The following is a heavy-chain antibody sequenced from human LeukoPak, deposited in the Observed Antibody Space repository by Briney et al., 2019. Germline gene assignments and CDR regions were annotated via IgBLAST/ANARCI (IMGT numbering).Heavy chain of an antibody. CDR1: GFSFSIYG. V-gene: IGHV3-23*01. Sequence: PGRSLRLSCAASGFSFSIYGMGWVRQAPGKGLHWLSAISANGINTYYADSVKGRFTIYRDNSKNTLYLHMHSLRADDTALYYCAKDLHGAFDYWGQGILVTVSS. J-gene: IGHJ4*02. D-gene: IGHD3-10*01. CDR3: AKDLHGAFDY. CDR2: ISANGINT.